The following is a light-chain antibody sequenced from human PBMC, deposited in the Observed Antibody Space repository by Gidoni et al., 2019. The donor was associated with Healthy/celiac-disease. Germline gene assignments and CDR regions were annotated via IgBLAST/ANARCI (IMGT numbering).Light chain of an antibody. CDR2: DAS. CDR1: QRVSSY. CDR3: QQRSTGIRGWFT. Sequence: ELVLTQSPATLSLSPGERATLSCSASQRVSSYLPWYQQKPGQAPRLLIYDASNRATGIPARLSGSGAGTDVTLTISSLEPEDFAVYACQQRSTGIRGWFTFGPGTKVDIK. J-gene: IGKJ3*01. V-gene: IGKV3-11*01.